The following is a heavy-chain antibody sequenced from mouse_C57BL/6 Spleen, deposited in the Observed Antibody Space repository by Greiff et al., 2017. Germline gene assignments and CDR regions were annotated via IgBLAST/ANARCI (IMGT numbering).Heavy chain of an antibody. CDR2: IYPGDGDT. CDR1: GYAFSSSW. Sequence: VQLQQSGPELVKPGASVKISCKASGYAFSSSWMNWVKQRPGKGLEWIGRIYPGDGDTNYNGKFKGKATLTADKSSSTAYMQLSSLTSEDSAVYFWARYGFDYWGQGTTLTVSS. J-gene: IGHJ2*01. V-gene: IGHV1-82*01. CDR3: ARYGFDY. D-gene: IGHD1-1*02.